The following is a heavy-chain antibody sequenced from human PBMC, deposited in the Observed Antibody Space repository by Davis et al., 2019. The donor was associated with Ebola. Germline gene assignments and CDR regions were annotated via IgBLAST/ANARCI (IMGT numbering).Heavy chain of an antibody. CDR1: GFTFSKYD. CDR2: IKEGSDK. CDR3: TRARYHDY. J-gene: IGHJ4*02. V-gene: IGHV3-7*01. D-gene: IGHD2-2*01. Sequence: GALRLSCAASGFTFSKYDMTWVRQAPGKGLEWVANIKEGSDKYYVDSVKGRFTVSRDNAKNSLYLQLNSLRVEDTAVYYCTRARYHDYWGQGTLVTVSS.